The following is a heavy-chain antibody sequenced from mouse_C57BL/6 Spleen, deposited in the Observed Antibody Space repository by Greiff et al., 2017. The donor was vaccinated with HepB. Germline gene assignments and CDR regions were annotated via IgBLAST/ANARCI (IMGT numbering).Heavy chain of an antibody. V-gene: IGHV1-18*01. CDR3: ARSGDSYWYFDV. CDR1: GYKFTDYN. D-gene: IGHD2-13*01. J-gene: IGHJ1*03. Sequence: VQLQQSGPELVKPGASVKIPCKASGYKFTDYNMDWVMQRHGKSLEWIGDINPNNGGTIYNPKFKCKVTLTVDKSSSTAYMELRSLTSEDTAVYYCARSGDSYWYFDVWGTGTTVTVSS. CDR2: INPNNGGT.